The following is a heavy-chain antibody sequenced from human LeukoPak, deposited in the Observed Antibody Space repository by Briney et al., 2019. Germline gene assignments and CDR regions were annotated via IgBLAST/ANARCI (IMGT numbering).Heavy chain of an antibody. D-gene: IGHD4-17*01. V-gene: IGHV3-23*01. CDR2: ISGSGGGT. Sequence: GGSLRISCAASGFTFTHYVMTWVRQAPGKGLEWVSAISGSGGGTNFADSVKGRYTISRDNSKNTIYLQMNSLRTEDTAVYYCAKDRQTTVTTIAFDYWGQGTLVTVSS. J-gene: IGHJ4*02. CDR1: GFTFTHYV. CDR3: AKDRQTTVTTIAFDY.